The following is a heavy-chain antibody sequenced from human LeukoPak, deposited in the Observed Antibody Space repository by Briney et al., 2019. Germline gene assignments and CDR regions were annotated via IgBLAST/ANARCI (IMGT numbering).Heavy chain of an antibody. D-gene: IGHD1-26*01. CDR2: VCGSNTAT. J-gene: IGHJ4*02. Sequence: GGSLRLSCVASGFSFRRNAMNWLRHPPGEGLEWVSGVCGSNTATSYTDSVKGGFTISRDNSQNTASLVMDNLRAEDPPIYYCAAHDTMVGISWGQGTLVTVSS. V-gene: IGHV3-23*01. CDR1: GFSFRRNA. CDR3: AAHDTMVGIS.